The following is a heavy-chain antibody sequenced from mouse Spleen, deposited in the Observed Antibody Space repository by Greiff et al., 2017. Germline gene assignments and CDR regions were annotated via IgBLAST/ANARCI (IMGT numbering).Heavy chain of an antibody. J-gene: IGHJ2*01. Sequence: ESGPGLVKASQSLSLTCSVTGYAIISGYYWKWIRQFSGKKTEWLGYISYDGSNNYNPSFKNRISITRDTSKSQVFLKLNTMTTEDTATNYCAREGKISLYIDYWGPGTTLTVSS. V-gene: IGHV3-6*01. CDR3: AREGKISLYIDY. CDR2: ISYDGSN. CDR1: GYAIISGYY.